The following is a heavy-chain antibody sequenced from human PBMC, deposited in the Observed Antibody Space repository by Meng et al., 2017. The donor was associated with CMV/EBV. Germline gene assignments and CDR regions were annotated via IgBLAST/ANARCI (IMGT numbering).Heavy chain of an antibody. Sequence: SETLSLTCTVSGYSISSGYYWGWIRQPPGKGLEWIASIYHSGSTYYNPSLKSRVTISVDTSKNQFSLKLSSVTAADTAVYYCARVGKYYDFWSGYSDAFDIWGQGTMVTVSS. J-gene: IGHJ3*02. D-gene: IGHD3-3*01. V-gene: IGHV4-38-2*02. CDR1: GYSISSGYY. CDR2: IYHSGST. CDR3: ARVGKYYDFWSGYSDAFDI.